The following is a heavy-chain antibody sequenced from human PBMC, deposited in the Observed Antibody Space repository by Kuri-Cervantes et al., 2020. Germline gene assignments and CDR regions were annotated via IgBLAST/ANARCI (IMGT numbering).Heavy chain of an antibody. CDR1: GYTFTYRY. CDR2: ITPFNGNT. Sequence: SVKVSCKASGYTFTYRYLHWVRQAPGQALEWMGWITPFNGNTNYAQKFQDRVTITRDRSMSTAYMELSRLRSDDTAVYYCARERGRWGEYFQHWGQGTLVTVSS. J-gene: IGHJ1*01. V-gene: IGHV1-45*02. D-gene: IGHD3-16*01. CDR3: ARERGRWGEYFQH.